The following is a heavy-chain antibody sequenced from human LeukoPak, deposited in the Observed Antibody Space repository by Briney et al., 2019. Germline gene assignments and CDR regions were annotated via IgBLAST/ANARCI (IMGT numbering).Heavy chain of an antibody. Sequence: SGTLSLTCAVSGVSISSTNWWSWDRQPPGKGLEWIGEISLCGSTNYNPSLKSRLTISVDKSQNQFSLKLSSVTAADTAVYYCARSRGVHSAVYFDYWGQGTLVTVSS. CDR1: GVSISSTNW. V-gene: IGHV4-4*02. D-gene: IGHD3-10*01. CDR2: ISLCGST. J-gene: IGHJ4*02. CDR3: ARSRGVHSAVYFDY.